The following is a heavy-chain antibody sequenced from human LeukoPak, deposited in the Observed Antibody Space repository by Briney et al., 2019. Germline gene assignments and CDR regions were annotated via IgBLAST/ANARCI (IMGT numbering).Heavy chain of an antibody. CDR1: GYTFTGYY. Sequence: ASVKVSCKASGYTFTGYYMHWVRQAPGQGLEWMGWINPNSGGTNYAQKFQGRVNMTRETSISTAYMELSRMRSDDTAVYYCARDRVGNYYFDYWGRGTLVTVSS. V-gene: IGHV1-2*02. D-gene: IGHD2-15*01. CDR2: INPNSGGT. CDR3: ARDRVGNYYFDY. J-gene: IGHJ4*02.